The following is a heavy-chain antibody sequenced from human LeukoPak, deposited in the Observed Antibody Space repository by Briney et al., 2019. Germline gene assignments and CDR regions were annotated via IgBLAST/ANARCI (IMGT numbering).Heavy chain of an antibody. CDR3: ARINWNHDFDY. J-gene: IGHJ4*02. CDR2: INPNSGGT. D-gene: IGHD1-1*01. V-gene: IGHV1-2*02. CDR1: GYTFTSYG. Sequence: GASVKVSCKASGYTFTSYGISWVRQAPGQGLEWMGWINPNSGGTNYAQKFQGRVTMTRDTSISTAYMELSRLRSDDTAVYYCARINWNHDFDYWGQGTLVTVSS.